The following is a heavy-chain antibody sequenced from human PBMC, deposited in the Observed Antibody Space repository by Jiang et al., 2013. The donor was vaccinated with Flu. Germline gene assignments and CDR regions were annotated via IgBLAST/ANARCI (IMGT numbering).Heavy chain of an antibody. CDR1: GFTFSDYF. V-gene: IGHV3-11*01. CDR3: VRGLSPLFDY. CDR2: ISSSGITT. D-gene: IGHD3-16*01. J-gene: IGHJ4*02. Sequence: QLLESGGGLVKPGGSLRLSCAGSGFTFSDYFMYWIRQAPGKGLEWIAHISSSGITTYYADSVKGRFTISRDNAKNSLDLQMNSLRADDTAVYCCVRGLSPLFDYWGQGTLVTVSS.